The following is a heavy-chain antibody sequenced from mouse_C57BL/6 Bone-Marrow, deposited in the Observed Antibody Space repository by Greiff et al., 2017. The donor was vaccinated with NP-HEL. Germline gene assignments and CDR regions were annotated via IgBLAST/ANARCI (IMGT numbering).Heavy chain of an antibody. Sequence: VKLMESGPGLVAPSQSLSITCTVSGFSLTSYAISWVRQPPGKGLEWLGVIWTGGGTNYNSALKSRLSISKDNSKSQVFLKMNSLQTDDTARYYCARVSYGNYHYFDYWGQGTTLTVSS. CDR3: ARVSYGNYHYFDY. V-gene: IGHV2-9-1*01. CDR1: GFSLTSYA. CDR2: IWTGGGT. D-gene: IGHD2-1*01. J-gene: IGHJ2*01.